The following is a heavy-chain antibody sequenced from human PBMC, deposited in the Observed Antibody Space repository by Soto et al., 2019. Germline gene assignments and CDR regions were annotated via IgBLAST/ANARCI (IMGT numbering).Heavy chain of an antibody. CDR2: VHYSGST. D-gene: IGHD3-22*01. Sequence: SETLSLTCAVYGGSFSGYYWGWIRQPPGKGLEWIATVHYSGSTYYTPSLKSRVTISVDTSKNQFSLELRSLRSDDTAVYFCARGPYYSGSSTHSEDMDVWGQGTTVTVSS. V-gene: IGHV4-34*01. J-gene: IGHJ6*02. CDR3: ARGPYYSGSSTHSEDMDV. CDR1: GGSFSGYY.